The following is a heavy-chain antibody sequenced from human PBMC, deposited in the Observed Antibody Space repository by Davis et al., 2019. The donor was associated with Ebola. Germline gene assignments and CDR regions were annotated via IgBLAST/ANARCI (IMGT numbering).Heavy chain of an antibody. CDR3: ARDHLERSLDY. J-gene: IGHJ4*02. CDR1: GLSLAPYG. CDR2: SLNDETTQ. V-gene: IGHV3-33*01. Sequence: GESLKISCAISGLSLAPYGMHWVRQAPGKGLEWVSMSLNDETTQYYGESVRGRFTISRDNSNNMIYLQMNSLRAEDTAVYYCARDHLERSLDYWGQGTLVTVSS. D-gene: IGHD1-26*01.